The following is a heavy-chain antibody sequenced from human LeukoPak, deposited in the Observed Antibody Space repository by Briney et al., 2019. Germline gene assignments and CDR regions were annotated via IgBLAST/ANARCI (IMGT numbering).Heavy chain of an antibody. CDR2: IDWDDDK. J-gene: IGHJ3*02. CDR1: GFSLSTSGMC. D-gene: IGHD4-23*01. CDR3: ARIRRTTVVTAGAFDI. V-gene: IGHV2-70*11. Sequence: SGPTLVKPTQTLTLTCTFSGFSLSTSGMCVSWIRQPAGKAPEWLARIDWDDDKYYSTSLKTELTISKDTSKNQVVLTMTNMDPLDTATYYCARIRRTTVVTAGAFDIWGQGTMVTVSS.